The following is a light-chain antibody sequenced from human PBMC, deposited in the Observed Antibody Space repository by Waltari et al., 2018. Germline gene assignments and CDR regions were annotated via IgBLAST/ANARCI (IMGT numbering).Light chain of an antibody. CDR2: QDN. Sequence: ASITCSGDKLGDKYACWYQQKPGQSPVLVIYQDNKRPSGIPERFSGSNSGNTATLTISGTQTMDEADYYCQAWDSDTDVVFGGGTKLTVL. CDR3: QAWDSDTDVV. V-gene: IGLV3-1*01. CDR1: KLGDKY. J-gene: IGLJ2*01.